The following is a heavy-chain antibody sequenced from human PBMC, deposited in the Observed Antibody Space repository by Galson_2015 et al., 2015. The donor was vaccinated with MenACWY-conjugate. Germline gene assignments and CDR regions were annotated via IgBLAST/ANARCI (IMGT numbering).Heavy chain of an antibody. D-gene: IGHD1-26*01. CDR3: ARLGGNYRTTSHFDY. V-gene: IGHV3-74*01. J-gene: IGHJ4*02. CDR2: INSDGRST. CDR1: GFTFSTSW. Sequence: SLRLSCAASGFTFSTSWMHWVRQAPGKGLVWVSRINSDGRSTSYADSVKGRFTISRDNAKNTLYLQMNSLRAEDTAVYYCARLGGNYRTTSHFDYWGQGTLVTVSS.